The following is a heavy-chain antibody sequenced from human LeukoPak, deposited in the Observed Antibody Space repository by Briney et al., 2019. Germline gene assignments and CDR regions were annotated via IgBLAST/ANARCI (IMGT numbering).Heavy chain of an antibody. V-gene: IGHV3-9*03. Sequence: GGSLRLSCAASGFTFDDYAMHWVRQAPGKGLEWVSGISWNSGSIGYADSVKGRFTISRDNAENSLYLQMNSLRDEDMALYYCAKDTTGYSSGLPDYWGQGTLVTVSS. CDR3: AKDTTGYSSGLPDY. CDR1: GFTFDDYA. CDR2: ISWNSGSI. J-gene: IGHJ4*02. D-gene: IGHD6-19*01.